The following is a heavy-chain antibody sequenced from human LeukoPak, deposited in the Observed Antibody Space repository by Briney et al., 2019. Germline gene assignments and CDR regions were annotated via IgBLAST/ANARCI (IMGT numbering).Heavy chain of an antibody. J-gene: IGHJ6*03. CDR3: AKDPFMTSHFYMDV. CDR2: LSGGGENT. D-gene: IGHD4-11*01. Sequence: GGSLRLSCAASGFTFSSYAMTWVRQAPGKGLGWVSSLSGGGENTYCADSVKGRFTVSRDNSKSTLYLQMNDLSADDTAIYYCAKDPFMTSHFYMDVWGKGTTVTVSS. V-gene: IGHV3-23*01. CDR1: GFTFSSYA.